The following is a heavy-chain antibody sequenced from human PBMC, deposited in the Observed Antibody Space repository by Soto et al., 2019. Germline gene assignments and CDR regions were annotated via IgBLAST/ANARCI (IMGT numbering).Heavy chain of an antibody. D-gene: IGHD1-26*01. V-gene: IGHV4-31*03. CDR2: IYYSGST. CDR1: GGSISSGGYY. CDR3: AGIYSGSPGGTLRY. Sequence: QVQLQESGPGLVKPSQTLSLTCTVSGGSISSGGYYWSWIRQHPGKGLEWIGYIYYSGSTYYNPSLTRRVXXSVDTSKNQFSLKLSSVTAADTAVYYCAGIYSGSPGGTLRYWGQGTLVTVSS. J-gene: IGHJ4*02.